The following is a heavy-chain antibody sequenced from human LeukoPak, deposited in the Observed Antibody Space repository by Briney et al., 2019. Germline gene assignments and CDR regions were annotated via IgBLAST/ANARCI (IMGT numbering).Heavy chain of an antibody. D-gene: IGHD6-13*01. CDR1: GYSFSTYW. V-gene: IGHV5-51*01. CDR3: ARVTSSWYVDYFDY. J-gene: IGHJ4*02. CDR2: IYGGDSET. Sequence: GESLKISCKGSGYSFSTYWIGWVRQMPGKGLEWMGIIYGGDSETKYSPSFQGQVTISVDKSISTAYLQWSSLKASDTAIYYCARVTSSWYVDYFDYWGQGTLVTVSS.